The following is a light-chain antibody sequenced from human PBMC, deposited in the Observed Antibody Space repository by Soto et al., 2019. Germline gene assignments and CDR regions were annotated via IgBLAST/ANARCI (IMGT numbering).Light chain of an antibody. V-gene: IGKV1-12*01. J-gene: IGKJ4*02. CDR3: QQGHTFPLT. CDR2: AAT. Sequence: DLQMTQSPSSVSASVGDRVTITCRASQDISDWLAWHQQKPGEAPKLLIYAATTLHSDVPSRFSGSGSGTDFTLTISSLQPEDFATYYCQQGHTFPLTFGGGTKVEIK. CDR1: QDISDW.